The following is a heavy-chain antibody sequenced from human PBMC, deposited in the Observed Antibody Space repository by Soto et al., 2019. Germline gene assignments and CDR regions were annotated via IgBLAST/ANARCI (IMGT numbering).Heavy chain of an antibody. V-gene: IGHV3-53*01. CDR3: GRDRITIFAGDYYYYDMDA. Sequence: GGSLRLSCAASGFTVSSNYMSWVRQAPGKGLEWVSLIYSGGGTYFADSVKGRFTISRDNSKNTLYLQMNSLRAEDTAIYYCGRDRITIFAGDYYYYDMDARGQATKVTGSS. J-gene: IGHJ6*02. CDR2: IYSGGGT. D-gene: IGHD3-9*01. CDR1: GFTVSSNY.